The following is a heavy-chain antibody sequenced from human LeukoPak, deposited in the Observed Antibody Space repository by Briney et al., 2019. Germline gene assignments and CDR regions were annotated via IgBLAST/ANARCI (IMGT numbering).Heavy chain of an antibody. Sequence: PSETLSLTCAVYGGSFSGYYWSWIRQPPGKGLEWIGEINHSGSTNYNPSLKSRVTISVDTSKNQFSLKPSSVTAADTAVYYCARESPGLWSQGTLVTVSS. CDR1: GGSFSGYY. D-gene: IGHD3-16*01. V-gene: IGHV4-34*01. CDR2: INHSGST. CDR3: ARESPGL. J-gene: IGHJ4*02.